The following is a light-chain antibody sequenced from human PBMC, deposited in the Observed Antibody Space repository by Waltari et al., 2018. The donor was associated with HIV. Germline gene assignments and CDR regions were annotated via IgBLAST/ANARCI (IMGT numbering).Light chain of an antibody. CDR3: QSYDITLSASVV. CDR2: GNK. Sequence: QSVLPQPPSVSGAPGTRVTISCPGSTSTIGADYDLHWYQQIPGTAPKLLISGNKNRPSGVPDRFSASKSGTSASLTITGLQAEDEADYFCQSYDITLSASVVFGGGTKLTVL. V-gene: IGLV1-40*01. J-gene: IGLJ2*01. CDR1: TSTIGADYD.